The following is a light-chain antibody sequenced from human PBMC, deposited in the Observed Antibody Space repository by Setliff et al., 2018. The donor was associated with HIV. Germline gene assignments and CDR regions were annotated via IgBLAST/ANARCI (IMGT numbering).Light chain of an antibody. CDR2: GAS. CDR3: LQYNSWPRT. Sequence: EIVMTQSPAALSVFPGERATLSCRASESISRNLAWYQQRPGQAPRLLIYGASARATGTSAKISGSGSGAEFTLTISTLQSDDSAVYYCLQYNSWPRTFGQGTKVDIK. V-gene: IGKV3-15*01. CDR1: ESISRN. J-gene: IGKJ1*01.